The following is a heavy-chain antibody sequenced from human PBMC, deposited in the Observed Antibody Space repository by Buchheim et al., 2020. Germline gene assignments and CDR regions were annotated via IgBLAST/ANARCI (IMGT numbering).Heavy chain of an antibody. CDR1: GFTFSSYG. D-gene: IGHD5-24*01. CDR2: IWYDGSNK. V-gene: IGHV3-33*01. Sequence: QVQLVESGGGVVQPGRSLRLSCAASGFTFSSYGMHWVRQAPGKGLEWVAVIWYDGSNKYYADSVKGRFTISRDNSKNTLYLQMNSLRAEDTAVYYCAREEAASLMAGPFDYWGQGTL. J-gene: IGHJ4*02. CDR3: AREEAASLMAGPFDY.